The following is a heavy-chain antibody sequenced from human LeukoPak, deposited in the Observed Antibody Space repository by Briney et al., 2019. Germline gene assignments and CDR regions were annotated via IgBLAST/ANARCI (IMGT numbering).Heavy chain of an antibody. CDR2: ISSSGSTI. V-gene: IGHV3-48*03. CDR1: GFTFSSYE. CDR3: ARDGYGDYSRNYFDY. Sequence: GGSPRLSCAASGFTFSSYEMNWVRQAPGKGLEWVSYISSSGSTIYYADSVKGRFTISRDNAKNSLYLQMNSLRAEDTAVYYCARDGYGDYSRNYFDYWGQGTLVTVSS. D-gene: IGHD4-17*01. J-gene: IGHJ4*02.